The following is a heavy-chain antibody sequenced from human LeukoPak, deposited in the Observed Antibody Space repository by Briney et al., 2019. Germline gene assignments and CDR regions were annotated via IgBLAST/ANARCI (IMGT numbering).Heavy chain of an antibody. CDR2: IFPGDFDI. CDR3: VRHGLKGCSGGRCFTSFYYYGPDV. D-gene: IGHD2-15*01. Sequence: RGESLKISCKGSGYRFTDYWIGWVRQVPGKGLEWMGIIFPGDFDIKYSPSFQGQVTISADNSISTAYLQWSSLKASDTAIYYCVRHGLKGCSGGRCFTSFYYYGPDVWGQGSTVTVSS. CDR1: GYRFTDYW. V-gene: IGHV5-51*01. J-gene: IGHJ6*02.